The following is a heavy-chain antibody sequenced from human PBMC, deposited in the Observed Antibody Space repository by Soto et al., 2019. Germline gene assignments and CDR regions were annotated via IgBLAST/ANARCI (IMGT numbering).Heavy chain of an antibody. CDR3: ASPGRYCISTSCYVFFDY. D-gene: IGHD2-2*01. J-gene: IGHJ4*02. CDR1: GGTFSSYA. Sequence: GASVKVSCKASGGTFSSYAISWVRQAPGQGLEWMGGIIPIFGTANYAQKFQGRVTITADESTSTAYMELSSLRSEDTAVYYCASPGRYCISTSCYVFFDYWGQGTLVTVSS. V-gene: IGHV1-69*13. CDR2: IIPIFGTA.